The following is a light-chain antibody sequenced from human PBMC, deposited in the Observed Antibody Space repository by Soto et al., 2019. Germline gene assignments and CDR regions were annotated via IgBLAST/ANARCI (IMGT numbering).Light chain of an antibody. CDR3: TSYTSSSPYV. Sequence: QSALTQPPSASGSPGQSVTISCTGTSSDVGGYNYVSWYQQHPGKAPKLMIYEVRNRPSGISNRFSGSKSGNTASLTISGLQAEDEADYYYTSYTSSSPYVFGTGTKVTVL. CDR1: SSDVGGYNY. J-gene: IGLJ1*01. CDR2: EVR. V-gene: IGLV2-14*01.